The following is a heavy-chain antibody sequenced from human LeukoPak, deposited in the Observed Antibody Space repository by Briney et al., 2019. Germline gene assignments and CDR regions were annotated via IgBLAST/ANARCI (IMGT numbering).Heavy chain of an antibody. CDR3: ARGHPKSAMVREVLDWFDP. D-gene: IGHD3-10*01. V-gene: IGHV4-34*01. CDR1: GGSFSGYY. J-gene: IGHJ5*02. CDR2: INHSGST. Sequence: SETLSLTCAVYGGSFSGYYWSWIRQPPGKGLEWIGEINHSGSTNYNPSLKSRVTISVDTSKNQFSLKLSSVTAADTAVYYCARGHPKSAMVREVLDWFDPWGQGTLVTVSS.